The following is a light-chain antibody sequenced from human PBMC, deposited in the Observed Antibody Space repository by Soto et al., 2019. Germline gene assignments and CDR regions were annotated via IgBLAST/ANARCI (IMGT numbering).Light chain of an antibody. V-gene: IGKV3-15*01. CDR3: QQYNYWPPLT. J-gene: IGKJ4*01. Sequence: EIVMTQSPATLSVSPGERATLSCRASQSVSSNLAWYQQKPGQAPRLLIYGASTRATNIPARFSGSGSGTEFTLTISSLQSEDFAVYYCQQYNYWPPLTCGGGTKVEIK. CDR2: GAS. CDR1: QSVSSN.